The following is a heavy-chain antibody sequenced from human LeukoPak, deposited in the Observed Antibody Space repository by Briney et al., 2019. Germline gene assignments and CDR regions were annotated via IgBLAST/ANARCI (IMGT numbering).Heavy chain of an antibody. V-gene: IGHV4-31*03. Sequence: KPSQTLSLTCTVSGGSISSGGYYWSWIRQLPGKGLEWIGYIYYSGSTDYNPSLGSRVTISVDTSKNHFSLKLSSVSAADTAVYYCARASYGGNGRYYGMDVWGQGTTVTVSS. J-gene: IGHJ6*02. CDR2: IYYSGST. CDR1: GGSISSGGYY. CDR3: ARASYGGNGRYYGMDV. D-gene: IGHD4-23*01.